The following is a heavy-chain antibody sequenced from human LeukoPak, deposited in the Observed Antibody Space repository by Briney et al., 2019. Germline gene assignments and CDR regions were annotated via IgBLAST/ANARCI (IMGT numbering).Heavy chain of an antibody. CDR3: AKASQWTSDY. Sequence: GGSLRLSCAASGFTFSNYAMSWVRQAPGKGLEWVSAINGGGDNTYYADSVKGRFTVSRDNSKNTLCLQMNSLRAEDTALYFCAKASQWTSDYWGQGTLVTVSS. D-gene: IGHD6-19*01. V-gene: IGHV3-23*01. CDR1: GFTFSNYA. J-gene: IGHJ4*02. CDR2: INGGGDNT.